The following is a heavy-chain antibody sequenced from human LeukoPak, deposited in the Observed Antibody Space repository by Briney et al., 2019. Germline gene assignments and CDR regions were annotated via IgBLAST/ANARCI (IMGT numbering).Heavy chain of an antibody. CDR2: ISGDGGST. J-gene: IGHJ4*02. CDR3: AKDRGGYSYAADY. V-gene: IGHV3-43*02. CDR1: GFTFSSYW. Sequence: PGGSLRLSCAASGFTFSSYWMSWVRQAPGKGLEWVSLISGDGGSTYYADSVKGRFTISRDNSKNSLYLQMNSLTTEDTALYYCAKDRGGYSYAADYWGQGTLVTVSS. D-gene: IGHD5-18*01.